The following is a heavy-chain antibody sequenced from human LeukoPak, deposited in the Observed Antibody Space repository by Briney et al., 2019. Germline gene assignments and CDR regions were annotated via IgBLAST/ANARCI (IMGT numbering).Heavy chain of an antibody. CDR2: ISWNSGGI. CDR3: AKSPHPHMIVVVTGPYYFDY. CDR1: GFTFDDYA. V-gene: IGHV3-9*01. D-gene: IGHD3-22*01. Sequence: GGSLRLSCAASGFTFDDYAMHWVRQAPGKGLEWVSGISWNSGGIGCADSVKGRFTIFRDNAKNSLYLQMNSLRAEDTALYYCAKSPHPHMIVVVTGPYYFDYWGQGTLVTVSS. J-gene: IGHJ4*02.